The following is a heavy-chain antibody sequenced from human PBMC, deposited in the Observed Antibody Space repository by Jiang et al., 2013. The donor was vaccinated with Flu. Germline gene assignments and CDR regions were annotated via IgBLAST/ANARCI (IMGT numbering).Heavy chain of an antibody. CDR2: MNPNSGNT. CDR3: ARGLRGWFGESPSFDY. J-gene: IGHJ4*02. CDR1: GYTFTSYD. V-gene: IGHV1-8*01. D-gene: IGHD3-10*01. Sequence: GAEVKKPGASVKVSCKASGYTFTSYDINWVRQATGQGLEWMGWMNPNSGNTGYAQKFQGRVTMTRNTSISTAYMELSSLRSEDTAVYYCARGLRGWFGESPSFDYWGQGTLVTVSS.